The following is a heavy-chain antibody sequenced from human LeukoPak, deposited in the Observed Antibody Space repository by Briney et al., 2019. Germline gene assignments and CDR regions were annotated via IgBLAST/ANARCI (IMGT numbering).Heavy chain of an antibody. CDR3: ARAVYGSGSYSAFDY. J-gene: IGHJ4*02. V-gene: IGHV1-2*04. CDR2: INPNSGGT. Sequence: GASVKVSCKASGYTFTGYYMHWVRQAPGQGLEWMGWINPNSGGTNYAQKFQGWVTVTRDTSISTAYMELSRLRSEDTAVYYCARAVYGSGSYSAFDYWGQGTLVTVSS. CDR1: GYTFTGYY. D-gene: IGHD3-10*01.